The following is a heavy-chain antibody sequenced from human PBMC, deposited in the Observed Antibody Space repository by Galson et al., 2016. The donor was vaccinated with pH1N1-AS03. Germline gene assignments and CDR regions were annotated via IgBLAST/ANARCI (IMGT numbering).Heavy chain of an antibody. Sequence: LRLSCAASGFSFDSYAVSWVRQAPGKGLQWVSAISGGGGSTYFADSVKGRFTISRDNSKNTLYLQMNSLTAEDTAVYYCAKDVGTYHGSGRSYFDNWGQGTLVTVSS. CDR3: AKDVGTYHGSGRSYFDN. CDR2: ISGGGGST. CDR1: GFSFDSYA. V-gene: IGHV3-23*01. D-gene: IGHD3-10*01. J-gene: IGHJ4*02.